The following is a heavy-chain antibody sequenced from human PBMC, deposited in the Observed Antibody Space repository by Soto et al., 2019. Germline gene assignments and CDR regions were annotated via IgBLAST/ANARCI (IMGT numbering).Heavy chain of an antibody. V-gene: IGHV6-1*01. D-gene: IGHD6-6*01. Sequence: SQTLSLTCVISGDSVSTLSAAWKWIRQSPSRGLEWLGRTYYRSRWYLDYAVSVKSRITINADTSKNHFSLQLNSVTPEDTAVYYCARERSSRFDYWGQGTPVTVSS. CDR1: GDSVSTLSAA. CDR3: ARERSSRFDY. J-gene: IGHJ4*02. CDR2: TYYRSRWYL.